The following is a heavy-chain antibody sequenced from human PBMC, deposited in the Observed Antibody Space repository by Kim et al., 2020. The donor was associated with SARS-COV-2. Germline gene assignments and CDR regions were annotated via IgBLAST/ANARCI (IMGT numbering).Heavy chain of an antibody. Sequence: GGSLRLSCAASGFTFSNAWMSWVRQAPGKGLEWVGRIKSKTDGGTTDYAAPVKGRFTISRDDSKNTLYLQVNSLKTEDTAVYYCTTVGYYYDSSGRRYRDHFDYWGQGTLVTVSS. CDR2: IKSKTDGGTT. D-gene: IGHD3-22*01. CDR1: GFTFSNAW. J-gene: IGHJ4*02. CDR3: TTVGYYYDSSGRRYRDHFDY. V-gene: IGHV3-15*01.